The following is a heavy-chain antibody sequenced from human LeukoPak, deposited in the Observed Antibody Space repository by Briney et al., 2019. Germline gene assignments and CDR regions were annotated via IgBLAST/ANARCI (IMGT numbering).Heavy chain of an antibody. V-gene: IGHV3-21*01. Sequence: GGSLRPSCAASGFTFSSYSMNWVRQAPGKGLEWVSSVSSSSSYIDYADSVKGRFTISRDNAKNSLYLQMNSLRAEDTAVYYCAREVLRHFDWGQGTLVTVSS. CDR3: AREVLRHFD. CDR2: VSSSSSYI. CDR1: GFTFSSYS. D-gene: IGHD3-9*01. J-gene: IGHJ4*02.